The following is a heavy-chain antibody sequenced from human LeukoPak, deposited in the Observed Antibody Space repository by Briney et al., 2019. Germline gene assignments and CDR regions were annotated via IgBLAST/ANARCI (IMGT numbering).Heavy chain of an antibody. D-gene: IGHD3-10*01. Sequence: PGGSLRLSCAASGFTFSSYWMPWVRQAPGKGLVWVSSISPSGNSKYHADSVKGRFTISRDNAENSLYMQMNSLRAEDTGVYYCVRDFLGESGAGGYWGQGTLVTVSS. CDR2: ISPSGNSK. CDR3: VRDFLGESGAGGY. V-gene: IGHV3-21*01. J-gene: IGHJ4*02. CDR1: GFTFSSYW.